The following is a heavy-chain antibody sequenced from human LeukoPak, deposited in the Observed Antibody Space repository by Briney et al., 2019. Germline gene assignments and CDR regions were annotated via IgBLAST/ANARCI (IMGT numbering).Heavy chain of an antibody. D-gene: IGHD3-10*01. J-gene: IGHJ4*02. V-gene: IGHV3-23*01. Sequence: GGSLRLSCAASGFTFSSYSMSWVRQAPGKGLEWVSTISGSSGSTYYADSVMGRFTISRDNSKNTLSLQMNSLRAEDTAVYYCAKDLGRYVERISMVRGPPPYENWFQGTLVTVSS. CDR2: ISGSSGST. CDR3: AKDLGRYVERISMVRGPPPYEN. CDR1: GFTFSSYS.